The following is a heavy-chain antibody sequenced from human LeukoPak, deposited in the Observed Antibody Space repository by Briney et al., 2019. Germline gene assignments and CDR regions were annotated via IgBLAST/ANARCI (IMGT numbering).Heavy chain of an antibody. V-gene: IGHV3-21*01. CDR2: ISSSATYR. Sequence: PGGSLRLSCAVSGFTFSSYAMNWVRQAPGKGLEWVSSISSSATYRYYADSVNGRFTISRDDPKNSLYLQMNSLRAEDTAVYYCARVDYRGGGYFMDVWGRGTPVTVSS. J-gene: IGHJ6*03. CDR3: ARVDYRGGGYFMDV. CDR1: GFTFSSYA. D-gene: IGHD4-11*01.